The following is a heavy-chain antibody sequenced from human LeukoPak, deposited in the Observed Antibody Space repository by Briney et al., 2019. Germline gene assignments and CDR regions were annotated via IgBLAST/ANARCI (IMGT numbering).Heavy chain of an antibody. V-gene: IGHV3-23*01. D-gene: IGHD2-2*01. CDR3: AKVPGIVVVPAAMLSPYFDY. Sequence: PSETLSLTCAVYGGSFSGYYWSWVRQAPGKGLEWVSAISGSGGSTYYADSVKGRFTISRDNSKNTLYLQMNSLRAEDTAVYYCAKVPGIVVVPAAMLSPYFDYWGQGTLVTVSS. CDR1: GGSFSGYY. J-gene: IGHJ4*02. CDR2: ISGSGGST.